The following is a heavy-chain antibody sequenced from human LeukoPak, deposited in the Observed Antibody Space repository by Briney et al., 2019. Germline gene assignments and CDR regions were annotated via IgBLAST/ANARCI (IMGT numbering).Heavy chain of an antibody. J-gene: IGHJ5*02. V-gene: IGHV4-30-2*01. D-gene: IGHD6-19*01. Sequence: SETLSLTCAVSGGSISSGGYSWSWIRQPPGKGLEWIGYIYHSGSTYYNPSLKSRVTISVDRSKNQFSLKLSSVTAADTAVYYCARGPSGGSGWYLVGGFDPWGQGTLVTVSS. CDR2: IYHSGST. CDR3: ARGPSGGSGWYLVGGFDP. CDR1: GGSISSGGYS.